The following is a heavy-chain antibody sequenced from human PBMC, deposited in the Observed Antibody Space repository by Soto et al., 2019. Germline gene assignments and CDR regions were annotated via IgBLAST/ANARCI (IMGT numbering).Heavy chain of an antibody. CDR1: GFTFSNSA. CDR3: AIGSLLVGASQKYFGP. J-gene: IGHJ5*02. V-gene: IGHV3-23*01. Sequence: PGGSLRLSCAASGFTFSNSAMSWVRQASGKGLEWVSSIGSGGGRTAYADSGQGRFTISRDNSKNTLFLQMNSLRAEDTAVYFCAIGSLLVGASQKYFGPWGQGTLVTVSS. CDR2: IGSGGGRT. D-gene: IGHD1-26*01.